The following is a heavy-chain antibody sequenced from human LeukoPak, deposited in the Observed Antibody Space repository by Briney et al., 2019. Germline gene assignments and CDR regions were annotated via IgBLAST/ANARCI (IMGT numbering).Heavy chain of an antibody. CDR1: GFTFSNYA. CDR2: INSDGSST. CDR3: ARDYEGSGYYYAYDY. D-gene: IGHD3-22*01. J-gene: IGHJ4*02. V-gene: IGHV3-74*01. Sequence: GGSLRVSGAASGFTFSNYAMSWVRQAPGKGLVWVSRINSDGSSTSYADSVKGRFTISRDNAKNTLYLQMNSLRAEDTAVYYCARDYEGSGYYYAYDYWGQGTLVTASS.